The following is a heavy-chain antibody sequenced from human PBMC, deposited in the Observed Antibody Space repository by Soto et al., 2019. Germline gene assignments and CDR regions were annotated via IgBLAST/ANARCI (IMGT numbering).Heavy chain of an antibody. CDR2: ISSSGSTI. V-gene: IGHV3-11*01. J-gene: IGHJ6*02. CDR3: ARDKQDIVVVVAGSGSGMDV. Sequence: GGSLRLSCAASGFTFSDYYMSWIRQAPGKGLEWVSYISSSGSTIYYADSVKGRFTISRDNAKNSLYLQMNSLRAEDTAVYYCARDKQDIVVVVAGSGSGMDVWGQGTTVTVSS. D-gene: IGHD2-15*01. CDR1: GFTFSDYY.